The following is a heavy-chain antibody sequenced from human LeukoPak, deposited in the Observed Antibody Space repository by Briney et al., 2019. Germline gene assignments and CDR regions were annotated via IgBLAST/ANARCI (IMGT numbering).Heavy chain of an antibody. D-gene: IGHD2-15*01. V-gene: IGHV3-33*01. CDR1: GFTFSSYG. Sequence: GGSLRLSCAASGFTFSSYGMHWVRQAPGKGLEWVAVIWYDGSNKYYADSVKGRFTISRDNSKNTLYLQMNSLRAEDTAVYYCARASGGSCCWFDPWGQGTLVTVSS. CDR2: IWYDGSNK. CDR3: ARASGGSCCWFDP. J-gene: IGHJ5*02.